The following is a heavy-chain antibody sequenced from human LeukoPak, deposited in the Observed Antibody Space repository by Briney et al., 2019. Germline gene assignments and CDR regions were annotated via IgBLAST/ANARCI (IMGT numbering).Heavy chain of an antibody. V-gene: IGHV4-61*02. CDR1: GGSISSGSYY. D-gene: IGHD3-10*01. CDR3: ASQHTYYYGSGSYKNYFDY. CDR2: IYTSGST. J-gene: IGHJ4*02. Sequence: SQTLSFTCTVSGGSISSGSYYWSWIRQPAGKGLEWIGRIYTSGSTNYNPSLKSRVTISVDTSKNQFSLKLSSVTAADTAVYYCASQHTYYYGSGSYKNYFDYWGQGTLVTVSS.